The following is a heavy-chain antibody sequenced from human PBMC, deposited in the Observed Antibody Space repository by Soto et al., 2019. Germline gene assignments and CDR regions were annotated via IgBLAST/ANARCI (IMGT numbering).Heavy chain of an antibody. D-gene: IGHD3-10*01. Sequence: SETLSLTCTVSGGSISSYYWSWIRQPPGKGLEWIGYIYYSGSTNYNPSLKSRVTISVDTSKNQFSLKLSSVTAADTAVYYCARGGLTEGSGSSDYYYGMDVWGQGTTVTVSS. CDR1: GGSISSYY. CDR2: IYYSGST. V-gene: IGHV4-59*01. J-gene: IGHJ6*02. CDR3: ARGGLTEGSGSSDYYYGMDV.